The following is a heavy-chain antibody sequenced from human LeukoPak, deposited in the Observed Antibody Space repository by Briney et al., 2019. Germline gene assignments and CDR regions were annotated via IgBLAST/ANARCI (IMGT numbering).Heavy chain of an antibody. D-gene: IGHD3-10*01. V-gene: IGHV1-46*01. CDR3: ARENYGSGSYYPFDY. CDR2: INPSGGST. CDR1: GYTFTSYY. J-gene: IGHJ4*02. Sequence: ASVKVSCKASGYTFTSYYMHWVRQAPGQGLEWMGIINPSGGSTSYAQKFQGRVTMTTDTSTSTAYMELRSLRSDDTAVYYCARENYGSGSYYPFDYWGQGTLVTVSS.